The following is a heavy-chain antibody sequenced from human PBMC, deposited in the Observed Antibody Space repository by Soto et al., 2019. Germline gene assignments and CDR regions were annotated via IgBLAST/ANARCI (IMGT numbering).Heavy chain of an antibody. CDR2: IIPIFGTA. J-gene: IGHJ4*02. CDR1: GGTFSSYA. Sequence: QVQLVQSGAEVKKPGSSVKVSCKASGGTFSSYAISWVRXXPGXGXXWMGGIIPIFGTANYAQKFQGRVTITADESTSTAYMELSSLRSEDTAVYYCARQRFGELLSLWWFDYWGQGTLVTVSS. D-gene: IGHD3-10*01. CDR3: ARQRFGELLSLWWFDY. V-gene: IGHV1-69*01.